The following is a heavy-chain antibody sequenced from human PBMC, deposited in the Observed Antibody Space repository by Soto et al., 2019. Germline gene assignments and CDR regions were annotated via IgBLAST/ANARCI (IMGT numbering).Heavy chain of an antibody. CDR3: ARVLVPGHAGYYFGS. V-gene: IGHV3-21*01. CDR1: GFTFNTYI. Sequence: GGSLRLSCAASGFTFNTYIMNWVRQAPGKGLEWVSSIASNSTYMFYADSVKGRFTISRDNAKNSLYLQMNSLGAEDTAVYYCARVLVPGHAGYYFGSWGQGTLVTVSS. J-gene: IGHJ4*02. D-gene: IGHD2-8*02. CDR2: IASNSTYM.